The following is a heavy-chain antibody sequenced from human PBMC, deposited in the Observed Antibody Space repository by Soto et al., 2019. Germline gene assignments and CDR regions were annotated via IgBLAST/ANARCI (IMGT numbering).Heavy chain of an antibody. D-gene: IGHD5-18*01. CDR2: INSDGST. CDR3: ARSGYSFAWGY. J-gene: IGHJ4*02. V-gene: IGHV3-53*01. CDR1: GFLVNSAY. Sequence: EVHLVESGGGLIPPGGSLRLSCAASGFLVNSAYMTWFRQAPGKGLEWLSMINSDGSTLYAESVKGRFTISRDNSKNMLDLQMNSLRAEDTAMYYCARSGYSFAWGYWGQGTLVIVTS.